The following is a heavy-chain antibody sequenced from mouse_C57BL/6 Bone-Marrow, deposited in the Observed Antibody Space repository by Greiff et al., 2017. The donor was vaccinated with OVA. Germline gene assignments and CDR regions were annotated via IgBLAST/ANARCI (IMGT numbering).Heavy chain of an antibody. J-gene: IGHJ3*01. V-gene: IGHV7-1*01. Sequence: EVMLVESGGGLVQSGRSLRLSCATSGFTFSDFYMEWVRQAPGKGLEWIAASRNKANDYTTEYSASVKGRFIVSRDTSQSILYLQMNALRAEDTAIYYCARDGYYSNYPFAYWGQGTLVTVSA. CDR1: GFTFSDFY. CDR3: ARDGYYSNYPFAY. D-gene: IGHD2-5*01. CDR2: SRNKANDYTT.